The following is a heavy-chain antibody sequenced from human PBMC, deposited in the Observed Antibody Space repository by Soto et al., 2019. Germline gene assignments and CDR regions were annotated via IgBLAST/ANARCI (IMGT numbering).Heavy chain of an antibody. CDR1: GFTFSSYS. CDR3: ARYDAFKAFDL. J-gene: IGHJ3*01. V-gene: IGHV3-21*01. CDR2: ISSASSSI. Sequence: EVQLVESGGGLVKPGGSLRLSCVISGFTFSSYSMNWVRQSPGKGLEWVASISSASSSIDFADSVKGRFTISRDNVNNSVFLQMNSLRAEDTGIYYCARYDAFKAFDLWGQGTMATVSS. D-gene: IGHD1-1*01.